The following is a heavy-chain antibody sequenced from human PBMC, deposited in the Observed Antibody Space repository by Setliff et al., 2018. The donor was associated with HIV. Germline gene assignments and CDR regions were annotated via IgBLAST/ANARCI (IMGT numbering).Heavy chain of an antibody. CDR1: GYSFTNYW. D-gene: IGHD3-22*01. Sequence: GESLKISCKGSGYSFTNYWIGWVRQMPGKGLEWMGIIYPGDSDIQYSPSLQGQVTISADKSTSTAFLQWSSLKASDTAMYYCARFVHSSGWYSSSYYYYMDVWGKGTTVTVSS. V-gene: IGHV5-51*01. CDR3: ARFVHSSGWYSSSYYYYMDV. J-gene: IGHJ6*03. CDR2: IYPGDSDI.